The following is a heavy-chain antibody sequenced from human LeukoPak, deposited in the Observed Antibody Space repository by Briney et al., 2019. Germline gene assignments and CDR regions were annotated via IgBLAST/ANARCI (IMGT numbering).Heavy chain of an antibody. CDR3: AVVAGEDPEDPFDF. CDR2: ISSSSSYI. Sequence: GGSLRLSCAASGFTFSSYSMNWVRQAPGKGLEWVSSISSSSSYIHYADSVKGRFTIYRDNAMNSLYLQMNSLRAEDTAVYYCAVVAGEDPEDPFDFWGQGTLVTVSS. V-gene: IGHV3-21*01. J-gene: IGHJ4*02. D-gene: IGHD2-15*01. CDR1: GFTFSSYS.